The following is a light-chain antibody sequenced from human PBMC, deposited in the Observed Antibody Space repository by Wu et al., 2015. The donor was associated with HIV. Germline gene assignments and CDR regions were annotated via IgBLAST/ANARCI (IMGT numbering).Light chain of an antibody. Sequence: EIVLTQSPGTLSLSPGERATLSCRASQSVSSTSLAWYQQKPGQAPRLLIYGASSRATGIPDRFSGSGSGTDFTLTISGLEPDDFAVYYCHQFGSSSLTFGGGTKGGDQT. V-gene: IGKV3-20*01. CDR3: HQFGSSSLT. CDR1: QSVSSTS. J-gene: IGKJ4*01. CDR2: GAS.